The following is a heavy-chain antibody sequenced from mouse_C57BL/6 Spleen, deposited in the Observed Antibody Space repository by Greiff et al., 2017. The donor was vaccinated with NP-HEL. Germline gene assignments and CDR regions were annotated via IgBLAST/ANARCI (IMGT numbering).Heavy chain of an antibody. CDR3: ARPDYYGSSGFAY. CDR2: ISYDGSN. Sequence: VQLQQSGPGLVKPSQSLSLTCSVTGYSITSGYYWNWIRQFPGNKLEWMGYISYDGSNNYNPSLKNRISITRDTSKNQFFLKLNSVTTEDTATYYCARPDYYGSSGFAYWGQGTLVTASA. CDR1: GYSITSGYY. V-gene: IGHV3-6*01. D-gene: IGHD1-1*01. J-gene: IGHJ3*01.